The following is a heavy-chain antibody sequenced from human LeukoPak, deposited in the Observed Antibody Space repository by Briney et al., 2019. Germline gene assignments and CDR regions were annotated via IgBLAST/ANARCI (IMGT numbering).Heavy chain of an antibody. CDR3: ARRRDIVVVVAATAIDY. CDR1: GGSISSYY. CDR2: INHSGST. J-gene: IGHJ4*02. V-gene: IGHV4-34*01. D-gene: IGHD2-15*01. Sequence: SETLSLTCTVSGGSISSYYWSWIRQPPGKGLEWIGEINHSGSTNYNPSLKSRVTISVDTSKNQFSLKLSSVTAADTAVYYCARRRDIVVVVAATAIDYWGQGTLVTVSS.